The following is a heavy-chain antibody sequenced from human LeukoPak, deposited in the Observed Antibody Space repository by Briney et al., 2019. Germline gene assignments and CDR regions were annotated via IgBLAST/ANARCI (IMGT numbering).Heavy chain of an antibody. D-gene: IGHD3-10*01. Sequence: SETLSLTCTVSGGSISSYYWSWIRQPPGKGLEWIGYIYYSGSTNYNPSLKSRVTISVDTSKNQFSPKLSSVTAADTAVYYCARDQVVRGTNWFDPWGQGTLVTVSS. CDR1: GGSISSYY. V-gene: IGHV4-59*01. J-gene: IGHJ5*02. CDR3: ARDQVVRGTNWFDP. CDR2: IYYSGST.